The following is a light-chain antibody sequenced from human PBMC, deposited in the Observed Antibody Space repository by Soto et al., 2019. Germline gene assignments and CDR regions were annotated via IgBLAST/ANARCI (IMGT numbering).Light chain of an antibody. CDR2: AAS. Sequence: DIQLTQSPSFLSASVGDRVTITCRASQGISSYLAWYQQKPGKAPKLLIYAASTLQSGVPSRFSGSGSGTELTLTTSSLKTEDFATYYCQQINSYPTFGPGTKVDIK. J-gene: IGKJ3*01. V-gene: IGKV1-9*01. CDR3: QQINSYPT. CDR1: QGISSY.